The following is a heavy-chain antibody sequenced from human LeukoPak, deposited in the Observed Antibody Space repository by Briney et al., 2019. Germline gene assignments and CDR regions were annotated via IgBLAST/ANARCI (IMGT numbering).Heavy chain of an antibody. J-gene: IGHJ4*02. Sequence: PGGSLRLPCAASGFTVSSNYMSWVRQAPGKGLEWVSVIYSGGSTYYADSVKGRFTISRDNSKNTLYLQMNSLRAEGTAVYYCARVNPYGGNSNYFYYWGQGTLVTVSS. CDR1: GFTVSSNY. CDR3: ARVNPYGGNSNYFYY. CDR2: IYSGGST. D-gene: IGHD4-23*01. V-gene: IGHV3-53*01.